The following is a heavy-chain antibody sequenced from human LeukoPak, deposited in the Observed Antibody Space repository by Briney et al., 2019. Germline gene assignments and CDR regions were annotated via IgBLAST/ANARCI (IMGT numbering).Heavy chain of an antibody. CDR2: IYYSGST. CDR3: ARDQWGSSSWCFSPALDY. CDR1: GGSISSSSYY. D-gene: IGHD6-13*01. Sequence: SETLSLTCTVSGGSISSSSYYWGWIRQPPGKGLEWIGSIYYSGSTYYNPSLKSRVTISVDTSKNQFSLKLSSVTAADTAVYYCARDQWGSSSWCFSPALDYWGQGTLVTVSS. J-gene: IGHJ4*02. V-gene: IGHV4-39*07.